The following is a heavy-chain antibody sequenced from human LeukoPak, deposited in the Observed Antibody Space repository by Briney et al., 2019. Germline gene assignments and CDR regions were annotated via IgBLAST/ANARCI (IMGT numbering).Heavy chain of an antibody. Sequence: SQTLSLTCAVSGGSISSDGYSWSWIRQPPGKGLEWIGYIYHSGSTFYNPSLKSRVTISLDMSKNQFSLKLSSVTAADTAVYYCARQGYCSGASCYAGGDWFDPWGQGTLVTVSS. D-gene: IGHD2-2*01. CDR3: ARQGYCSGASCYAGGDWFDP. J-gene: IGHJ5*02. V-gene: IGHV4-30-2*01. CDR1: GGSISSDGYS. CDR2: IYHSGST.